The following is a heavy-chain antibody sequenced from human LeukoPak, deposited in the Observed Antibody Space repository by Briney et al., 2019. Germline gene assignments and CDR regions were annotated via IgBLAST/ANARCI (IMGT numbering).Heavy chain of an antibody. J-gene: IGHJ4*02. CDR3: ARVVRYCSGGSCFSFDY. CDR2: IYYSGST. D-gene: IGHD2-15*01. Sequence: SQTLSLTCTVSGGSISSGDYYWSWIRQPPGKGLERIGYIYYSGSTYYNPSLKSRVTISVDTSKNQFSLKLSSVTAADTAVYYCARVVRYCSGGSCFSFDYWGQGTLVTVSS. CDR1: GGSISSGDYY. V-gene: IGHV4-30-4*01.